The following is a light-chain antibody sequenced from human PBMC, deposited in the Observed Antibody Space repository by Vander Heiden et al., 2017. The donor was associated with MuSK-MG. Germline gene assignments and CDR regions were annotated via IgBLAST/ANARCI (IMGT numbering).Light chain of an antibody. CDR3: LQDNNRPRT. CDR1: QSVSSN. J-gene: IGKJ1*01. Sequence: EIVMTPSPATLSVSPGKRATLSCRASQSVSSNLAWYQQKPGQAPRLLIYGASTRATGIPARFSGSGSGTEFTLTISSLQSEDFAVHFCLQDNNRPRTFGQGTKVEIK. V-gene: IGKV3-15*01. CDR2: GAS.